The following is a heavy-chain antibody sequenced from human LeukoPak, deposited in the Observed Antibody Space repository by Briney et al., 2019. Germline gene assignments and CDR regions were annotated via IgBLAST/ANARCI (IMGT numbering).Heavy chain of an antibody. D-gene: IGHD3-22*01. CDR3: ARDHYYDSSGYTPAGDAFDI. J-gene: IGHJ3*02. V-gene: IGHV3-30*02. CDR1: GFTFSSYG. Sequence: GSLRLSCAASGFTFSSYGMHWVRQAPGKGLEWVAFIRYDGSNKYYADSVKGRFTISRDNSKNTLYLQMNSLRAEDTALYFCARDHYYDSSGYTPAGDAFDIWGQGTMVTVSS. CDR2: IRYDGSNK.